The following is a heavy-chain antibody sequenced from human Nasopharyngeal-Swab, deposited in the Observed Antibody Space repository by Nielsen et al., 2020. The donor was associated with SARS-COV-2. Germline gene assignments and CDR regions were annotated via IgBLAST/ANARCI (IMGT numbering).Heavy chain of an antibody. CDR3: ARVENMLWKYCDS. CDR1: GGSISSSNHY. J-gene: IGHJ4*02. V-gene: IGHV4-39*07. D-gene: IGHD3-16*01. CDR2: IAYDGDT. Sequence: SATLSLTCSVSGGSISSSNHYWGWIRQFPGQALEWIGRIAYDGDTHYNPALQSRVTISVDTSQNHFSLMLRSVTAADTAVYYCARVENMLWKYCDSWGQGTLVTVSS.